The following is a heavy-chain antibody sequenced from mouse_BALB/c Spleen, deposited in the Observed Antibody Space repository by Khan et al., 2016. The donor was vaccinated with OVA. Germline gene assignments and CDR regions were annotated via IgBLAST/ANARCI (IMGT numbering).Heavy chain of an antibody. D-gene: IGHD2-13*01. CDR3: SKRGDSYYAMDY. CDR1: GFSLISNG. J-gene: IGHJ4*01. V-gene: IGHV2-3*01. Sequence: QVQLQQSGHGLVAPSQSLSITCTVSGFSLISNGLNWVRQPPGKGLEWLGVIWGDGSTNYHSALISRLSISKDNSKSQVFLKLNSLQSDDTATYYCSKRGDSYYAMDYWGQGTAVTVSS. CDR2: IWGDGST.